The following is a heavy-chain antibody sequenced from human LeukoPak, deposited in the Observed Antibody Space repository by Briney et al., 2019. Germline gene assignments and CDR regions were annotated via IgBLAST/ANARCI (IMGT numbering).Heavy chain of an antibody. CDR1: GFTFSSYS. CDR3: ARAINWADAFDI. Sequence: GGSLRLSCAASGFTFSSYSMNWVRQAPGKGLEWVSSISSSSSYIYYADSVKGRFTISRDNAKNSLYLQMNSLRAEDTAVYYCARAINWADAFDIWGQGTMVTVSS. CDR2: ISSSSSYI. D-gene: IGHD1-1*01. V-gene: IGHV3-21*01. J-gene: IGHJ3*02.